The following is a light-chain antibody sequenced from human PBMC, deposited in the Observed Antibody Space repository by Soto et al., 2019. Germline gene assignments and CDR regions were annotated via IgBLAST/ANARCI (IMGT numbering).Light chain of an antibody. CDR3: CSYAGSSTFYV. CDR2: EVS. Sequence: SVLNRVAYVSRSPGQSIPISCTRTSSDVGSYNLVSWYQQHPGKAPKLMIYEVSKRPSGVSNRFSGSKSGNTASLTISGLQAEDEADYYCCSYAGSSTFYVFGTGTKVTVL. V-gene: IGLV2-23*02. J-gene: IGLJ1*01. CDR1: SSDVGSYNL.